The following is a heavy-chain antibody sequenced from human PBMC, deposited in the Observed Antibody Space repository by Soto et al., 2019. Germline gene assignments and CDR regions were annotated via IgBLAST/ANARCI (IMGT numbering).Heavy chain of an antibody. CDR1: GGSISSSSYY. CDR3: ASRIAARLVYYMDV. D-gene: IGHD6-6*01. V-gene: IGHV4-39*01. J-gene: IGHJ6*03. CDR2: IYYSGST. Sequence: SETLSLTCTVSGGSISSSSYYWGWIRQPPGKGLEWIGSIYYSGSTYYNPSLKSRVTISVDTSKNQFSLKLSSVTAADTAVYYCASRIAARLVYYMDVWGKGTTVTVSS.